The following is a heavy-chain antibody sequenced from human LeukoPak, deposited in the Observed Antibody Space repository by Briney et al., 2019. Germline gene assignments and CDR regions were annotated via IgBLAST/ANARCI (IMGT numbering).Heavy chain of an antibody. V-gene: IGHV3-48*02. D-gene: IGHD6-13*01. J-gene: IGHJ4*02. CDR1: GFTFSSYN. Sequence: GGSLRLSCAASGFTFSSYNMNWVRQAPGKGLEWVSFISPGSSTIYYADSVKGRFTISRDNAKNSLYLQMNSLRDEDTAVYYCARSKQLDYWGQGTLVTVSS. CDR3: ARSKQLDY. CDR2: ISPGSSTI.